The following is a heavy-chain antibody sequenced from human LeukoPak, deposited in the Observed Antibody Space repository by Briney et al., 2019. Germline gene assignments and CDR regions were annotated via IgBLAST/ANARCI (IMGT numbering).Heavy chain of an antibody. D-gene: IGHD4-23*01. CDR3: ARDLYGGNIADY. J-gene: IGHJ4*02. Sequence: GASVKVSCKASGYTFTGYYMHWVRQAPGQGLEWMGWINPNSGGTNYAQKSQGWVTMTRDTSISTAYMELSSLRSEDTAVYYCARDLYGGNIADYWGQGTLVTVSS. CDR2: INPNSGGT. V-gene: IGHV1-2*04. CDR1: GYTFTGYY.